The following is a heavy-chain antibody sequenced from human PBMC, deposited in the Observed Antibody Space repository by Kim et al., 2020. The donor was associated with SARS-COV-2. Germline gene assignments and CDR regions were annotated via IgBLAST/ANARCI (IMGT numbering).Heavy chain of an antibody. J-gene: IGHJ6*03. CDR2: IYYSGST. V-gene: IGHV4-59*01. CDR3: SRVVGPTTVTTYYYYDMDV. D-gene: IGHD1-26*01. CDR1: GGSISSYY. Sequence: SETLSLTCTVSGGSISSYYWSWIRQPPGKGLEWIGYIYYSGSTNNNPAFKSRVTITVDKSTNQSFLMLSTVIAADTTAYYYSRVVGPTTVTTYYYYDMDV.